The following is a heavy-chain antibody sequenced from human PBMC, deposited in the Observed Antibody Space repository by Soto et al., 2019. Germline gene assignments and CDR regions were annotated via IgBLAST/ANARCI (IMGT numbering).Heavy chain of an antibody. CDR2: ISDSGATS. J-gene: IGHJ4*02. D-gene: IGHD3-10*02. V-gene: IGHV3-23*01. CDR1: GFSLSSHA. CDR3: AKVKYYYVSGGNPPVGY. Sequence: PGGSLRLSCVASGFSLSSHAVSWVRQTPEKGLEWVSSISDSGATSSYADFVKGRFTVSRDNSRNTLYLQMDSLRVEDTAVYYRAKVKYYYVSGGNPPVGYWGQGT.